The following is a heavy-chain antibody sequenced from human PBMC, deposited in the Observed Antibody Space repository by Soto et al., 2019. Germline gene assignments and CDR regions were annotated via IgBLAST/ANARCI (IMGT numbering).Heavy chain of an antibody. CDR1: GLDFSNYA. Sequence: GGSLTLSCSASGLDFSNYAMHWVRQTPEKGLQYISAINDVGDTIYYTHSVEGRFTISRDNSKNTLYLQMTSLRPEDTAVYHCVKGRCRSNTCYTVPLDIWGQGALVTVSS. D-gene: IGHD2-2*02. J-gene: IGHJ4*02. V-gene: IGHV3-64D*06. CDR3: VKGRCRSNTCYTVPLDI. CDR2: INDVGDTI.